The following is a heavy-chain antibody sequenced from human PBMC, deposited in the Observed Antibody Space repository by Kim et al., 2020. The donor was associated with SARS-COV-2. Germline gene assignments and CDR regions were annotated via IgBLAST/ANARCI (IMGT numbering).Heavy chain of an antibody. CDR2: HSGRT. D-gene: IGHD1-1*01. J-gene: IGHJ4*02. Sequence: HSGRTNYNPSLKSRVTISVDTSKNQFSLKLSSVTAADTAVYYCARVPGNEWGQGTLVTVSS. CDR3: ARVPGNE. V-gene: IGHV4-34*01.